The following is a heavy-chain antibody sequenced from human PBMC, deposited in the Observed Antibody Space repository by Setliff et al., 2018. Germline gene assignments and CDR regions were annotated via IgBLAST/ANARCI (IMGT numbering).Heavy chain of an antibody. D-gene: IGHD5-18*01. CDR3: ASNRAAMALDDP. J-gene: IGHJ5*02. CDR2: IYWSGNT. Sequence: KTSETLSLTCTVSGGSISTATYYWGWVRQSPGKGLEWIGSIYWSGNTWYNPSFKSRVTISIDTSKNQFSLKMSSVTAADTAVYYCASNRAAMALDDPWGQGKLGTVSS. CDR1: GGSISTATYY. V-gene: IGHV4-39*01.